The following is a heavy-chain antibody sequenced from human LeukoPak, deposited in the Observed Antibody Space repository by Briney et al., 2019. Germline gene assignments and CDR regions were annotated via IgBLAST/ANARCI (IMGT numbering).Heavy chain of an antibody. J-gene: IGHJ5*02. Sequence: ASVKVSCKASRYTFTGYYMHWVRQAPGQGLEWMGWINPNSGGTNYAQKFQGRVTMTRETSISTAYMELSRLRSADTAVYYCAREFGSWTVTTRRPWFDPWGQGTLVTVSS. V-gene: IGHV1-2*02. CDR2: INPNSGGT. CDR1: RYTFTGYY. D-gene: IGHD4-11*01. CDR3: AREFGSWTVTTRRPWFDP.